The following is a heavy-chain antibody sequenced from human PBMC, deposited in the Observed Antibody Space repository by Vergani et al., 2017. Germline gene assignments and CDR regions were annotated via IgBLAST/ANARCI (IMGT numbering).Heavy chain of an antibody. V-gene: IGHV3-30-3*01. J-gene: IGHJ4*02. D-gene: IGHD3-10*01. CDR1: GFTFSSYA. CDR3: ARDYVSGTTYFDY. CDR2: ISYDGSNK. Sequence: QVQLVESGGGVVQPGRSLRLSCAASGFTFSSYAMHWVRQAPGKGLEWVAVISYDGSNKYYADSVKGRFTISRDNSKNTLYLQMNSLRAEDTAVYYCARDYVSGTTYFDYWGQGTLVTVSS.